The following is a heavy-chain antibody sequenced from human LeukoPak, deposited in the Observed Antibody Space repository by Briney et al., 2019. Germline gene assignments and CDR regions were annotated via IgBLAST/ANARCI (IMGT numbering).Heavy chain of an antibody. V-gene: IGHV4-39*01. Sequence: SETLSLTRSFSVVFLSSRGCYWGWVRQPPGRGVEWIGSIFYSEKTYYNPSRKGRITLSQGTSQKQSSSELRFVTAEDTAVYYRARLGASLEWDSGSFPDYWGRGTLVSVSS. CDR3: ARLGASLEWDSGSFPDY. D-gene: IGHD3-10*01. CDR2: IFYSEKT. CDR1: VVFLSSRGCY. J-gene: IGHJ4*02.